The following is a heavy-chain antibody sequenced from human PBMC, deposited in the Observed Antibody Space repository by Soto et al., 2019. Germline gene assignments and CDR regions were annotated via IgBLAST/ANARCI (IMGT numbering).Heavy chain of an antibody. V-gene: IGHV1-69*13. CDR2: FIPIFGKA. D-gene: IGHD3-22*01. CDR3: ARGVHYDISSYYYFY. J-gene: IGHJ4*02. Sequence: SVKVSCKASGGTFSSYAIDCVRQAPGQGLEWMGGFIPIFGKANYAQKFQGRITITADESTSTAYMELRSLRSEDTAVYYCARGVHYDISSYYYFYWGQGTLVTVSS. CDR1: GGTFSSYA.